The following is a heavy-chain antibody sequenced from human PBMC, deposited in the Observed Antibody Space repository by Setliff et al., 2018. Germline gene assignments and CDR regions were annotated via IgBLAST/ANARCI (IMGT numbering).Heavy chain of an antibody. V-gene: IGHV7-4-1*02. CDR2: INTNTGNP. Sequence: ASVKVSCKASGYIFTTYAIGWMRQAPGQGPEWMGWINTNTGNPSYAQGFTGRFVFSLDTSVSTAYLQISGLKGEDSAVYYCARASRFRTVVYRGDYYMDVWGKGTTVTVSS. CDR3: ARASRFRTVVYRGDYYMDV. CDR1: GYIFTTYA. J-gene: IGHJ6*03. D-gene: IGHD5-18*01.